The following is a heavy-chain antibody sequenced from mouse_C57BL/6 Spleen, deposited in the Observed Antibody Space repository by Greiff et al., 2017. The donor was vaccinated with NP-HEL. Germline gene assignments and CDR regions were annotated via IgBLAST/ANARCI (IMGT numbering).Heavy chain of an antibody. CDR3: ARGVYYDYDRYFDY. J-gene: IGHJ2*01. D-gene: IGHD2-4*01. V-gene: IGHV1-82*01. CDR2: IYPGDGDT. Sequence: QVQLQQSGPELVKPGASVRISCKASGYAFSSSWMNWVKQRPGKGLEWIGRIYPGDGDTNYNGKFKGKGTLTADKSSSTAYMQLSSLTSEDSAVYFCARGVYYDYDRYFDYWGQGTTLTVSS. CDR1: GYAFSSSW.